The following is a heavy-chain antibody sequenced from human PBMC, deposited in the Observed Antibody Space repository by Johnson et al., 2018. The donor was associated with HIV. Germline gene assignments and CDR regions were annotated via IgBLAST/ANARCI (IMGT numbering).Heavy chain of an antibody. J-gene: IGHJ3*02. CDR3: ARACRDGYTCDAFDI. D-gene: IGHD5-24*01. V-gene: IGHV3-11*04. CDR2: ISSSGGST. CDR1: GFIFSDYY. Sequence: QVQLVESGGGLVKPGGSLRLSCAASGFIFSDYYMSWIRQAPGKGLEWVSYISSSGGSTYYADSVNGRFTISRDNSKNTLYLQMNSLRAEDTAVYYCARACRDGYTCDAFDIWGQGTMVTVSS.